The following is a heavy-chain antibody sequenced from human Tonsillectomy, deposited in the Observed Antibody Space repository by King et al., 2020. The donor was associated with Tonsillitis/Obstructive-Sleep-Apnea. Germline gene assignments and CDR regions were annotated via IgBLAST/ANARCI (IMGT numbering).Heavy chain of an antibody. D-gene: IGHD3-22*01. Sequence: VQLVESGAEVKKPEASVKVSCKASGYTFTSYDITWVRQAPGQALEWMGWSRPNNGDTNYAQKLQGRVTMTSDTSTTTAYMELRSLRSDDTAVYYCARDYYDSSGYYHGYFQHWGQGTLVTVSS. CDR2: SRPNNGDT. V-gene: IGHV1-18*01. CDR3: ARDYYDSSGYYHGYFQH. CDR1: GYTFTSYD. J-gene: IGHJ1*01.